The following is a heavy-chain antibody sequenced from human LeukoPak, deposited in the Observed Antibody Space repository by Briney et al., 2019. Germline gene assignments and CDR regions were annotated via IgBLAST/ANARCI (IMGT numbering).Heavy chain of an antibody. D-gene: IGHD5-18*01. V-gene: IGHV3-53*01. CDR2: IYSGGST. Sequence: GGSLRLSCAASGFTVSNNYMSWVHQAPGKGLEWVSVIYSGGSTYYADSVKGRFTISRDNSKNTLYLQMNSLRAEDTAVYYCARDSRGYNYLYFDYWGQGTLVTVSS. CDR3: ARDSRGYNYLYFDY. J-gene: IGHJ4*02. CDR1: GFTVSNNY.